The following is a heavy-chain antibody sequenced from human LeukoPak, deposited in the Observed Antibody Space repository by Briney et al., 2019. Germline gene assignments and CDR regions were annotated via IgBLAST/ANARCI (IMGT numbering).Heavy chain of an antibody. Sequence: SETLSLTCTVSGGSISTYYWSWIRQPPGKGLEWIGYIYYSDTTNYNPSLASRVTIPLDPSNNEFSLRLPSVPAEDTAVYSCARGYTADTFDIWGQGTMVTVSS. J-gene: IGHJ3*02. CDR3: ARGYTADTFDI. CDR2: IYYSDTT. V-gene: IGHV4-59*01. D-gene: IGHD5-18*01. CDR1: GGSISTYY.